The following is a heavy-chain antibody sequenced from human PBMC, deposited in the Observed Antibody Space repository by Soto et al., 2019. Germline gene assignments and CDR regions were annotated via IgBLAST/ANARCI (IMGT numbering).Heavy chain of an antibody. CDR3: AKEVCSGGSCYSGDAFDI. J-gene: IGHJ3*02. Sequence: EVQLLESGGGLVQPGGSLRLSCAASGFTFSSYAMSWVRQAPGKGLEWVSAISGSGGSTYYADSVKGRFTISRDNSKKTLYLQMKSLRAEDTAVYYCAKEVCSGGSCYSGDAFDIWGQGTMVTVSS. D-gene: IGHD2-15*01. CDR2: ISGSGGST. V-gene: IGHV3-23*01. CDR1: GFTFSSYA.